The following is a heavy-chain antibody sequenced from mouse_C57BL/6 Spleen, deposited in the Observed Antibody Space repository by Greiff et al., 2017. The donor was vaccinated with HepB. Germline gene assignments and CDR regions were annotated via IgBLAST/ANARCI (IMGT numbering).Heavy chain of an antibody. V-gene: IGHV5-17*01. D-gene: IGHD2-3*01. CDR3: ARDGYSYFDY. Sequence: EVKLMESGGGLVKPGGSLKLSCAASGFTFSDYGMHWVRQAPEKGLEWVAYISSDSSTTYYADTVKGRFTISRDNAKNTLFLQMTSLRSEDTAMYYCARDGYSYFDYWGQGTTLTVSS. CDR1: GFTFSDYG. J-gene: IGHJ2*01. CDR2: ISSDSSTT.